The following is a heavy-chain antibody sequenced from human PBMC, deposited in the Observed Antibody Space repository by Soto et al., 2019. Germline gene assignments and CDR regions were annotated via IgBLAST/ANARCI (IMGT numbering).Heavy chain of an antibody. CDR1: GYTFTSYA. D-gene: IGHD2-2*01. Sequence: QVQLVQSGAEVKKPGASVKVSCKASGYTFTSYAMHWVRQAPGQRLEWMGWINAGNGNTKYSQKFQGRVIITRDTSASTAYMELSSLRSEDTAVYYCAGGVVVVPAAISHMDVWGKGTTVTVSS. CDR3: AGGVVVVPAAISHMDV. J-gene: IGHJ6*03. CDR2: INAGNGNT. V-gene: IGHV1-3*01.